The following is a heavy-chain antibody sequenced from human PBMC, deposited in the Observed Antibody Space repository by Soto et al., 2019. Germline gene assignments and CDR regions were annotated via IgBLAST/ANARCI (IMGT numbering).Heavy chain of an antibody. V-gene: IGHV4-39*01. J-gene: IGHJ4*02. Sequence: QLQLQESGPGLVKPSETLSLTCTVSGGSISSSSYYWGWIRQPPGKGLEWIGSIYYSGSTYYNPSLKRRVTISVDTSKNQFSLKLSSVTAADTAVYYCATESGYSSGWRLNDFDYWGQGTLVTVSS. CDR3: ATESGYSSGWRLNDFDY. D-gene: IGHD6-19*01. CDR2: IYYSGST. CDR1: GGSISSSSYY.